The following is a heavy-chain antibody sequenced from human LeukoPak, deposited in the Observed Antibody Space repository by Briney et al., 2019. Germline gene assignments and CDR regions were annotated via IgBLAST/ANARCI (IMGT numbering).Heavy chain of an antibody. CDR2: INPNSGGT. J-gene: IGHJ6*02. CDR3: ARGGSSGWYIVSGLYYGMDV. V-gene: IGHV1-2*04. Sequence: ASVKVSCKASGYTFTGYYMHWVRQAPGQGLEWMGWINPNSGGTNYAQKFQGWVTMTRDTSISTAYMELSRLRSDDTAVYYCARGGSSGWYIVSGLYYGMDVWGQGTTVTVSS. D-gene: IGHD6-19*01. CDR1: GYTFTGYY.